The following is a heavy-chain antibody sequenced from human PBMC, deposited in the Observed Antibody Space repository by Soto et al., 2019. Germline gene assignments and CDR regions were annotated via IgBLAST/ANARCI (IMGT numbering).Heavy chain of an antibody. J-gene: IGHJ6*02. CDR1: GFTFSSYA. CDR2: ISYDGSNK. CDR3: AILPPYRISTSCQQDYYYYGMDV. D-gene: IGHD2-2*01. Sequence: QVQLVESGGGVVQPGRSLRLSCAASGFTFSSYAMHWVRQAPGKGLEWVAVISYDGSNKYYADSVKGRFTISRDNSKNTLYLQMNSLRAEDTAVYYCAILPPYRISTSCQQDYYYYGMDVWGQGTTVTVSS. V-gene: IGHV3-30-3*01.